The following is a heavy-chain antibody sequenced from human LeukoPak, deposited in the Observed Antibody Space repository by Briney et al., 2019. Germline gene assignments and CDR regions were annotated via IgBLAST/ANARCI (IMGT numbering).Heavy chain of an antibody. Sequence: SETLSLTCTVSGGSISSYYWSWIRQPPGKGLEWIGYIYYSGSTNYNPSLKSRVTISVDTSKNQFSLKLSSVTAADTAVYYCARGGTTSGWYAGSFDYWGQGTLVTVSS. J-gene: IGHJ4*02. D-gene: IGHD6-19*01. CDR1: GGSISSYY. CDR3: ARGGTTSGWYAGSFDY. CDR2: IYYSGST. V-gene: IGHV4-59*01.